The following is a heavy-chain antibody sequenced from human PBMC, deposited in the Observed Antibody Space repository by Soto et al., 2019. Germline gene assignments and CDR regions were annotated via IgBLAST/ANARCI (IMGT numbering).Heavy chain of an antibody. V-gene: IGHV1-3*01. Sequence: ASVKVSCKASGYTFTSYAMHWVRQAPGQRLEWMGWINAGNGNTKYSQKFQGRVTITRDTSASTAYMELSSLRSEDTAVYYCAKEDDFWSGYPGRYWGQGTLVTVPQ. J-gene: IGHJ4*02. CDR2: INAGNGNT. CDR3: AKEDDFWSGYPGRY. D-gene: IGHD3-3*01. CDR1: GYTFTSYA.